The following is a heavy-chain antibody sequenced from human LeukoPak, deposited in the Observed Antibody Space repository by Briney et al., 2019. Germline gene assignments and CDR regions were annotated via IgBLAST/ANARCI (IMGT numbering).Heavy chain of an antibody. CDR3: ATISAHTFDI. D-gene: IGHD5-24*01. CDR2: IKPDGSDK. Sequence: PGGSLRLSCVGSGFSFRSHWVNWVRQSPGKGLEWVANIKPDGSDKYYVDSARGRFTVSRDTAKNSAFLQMNSLRAEDTAIYYCATISAHTFDIWGQGTLVSVSS. CDR1: GFSFRSHW. V-gene: IGHV3-7*01. J-gene: IGHJ3*02.